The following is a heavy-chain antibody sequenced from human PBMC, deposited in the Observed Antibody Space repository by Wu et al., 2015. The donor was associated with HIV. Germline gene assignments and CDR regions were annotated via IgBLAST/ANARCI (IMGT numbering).Heavy chain of an antibody. CDR1: GYIFAGYY. Sequence: QVQLVQSGAEVKKPGASVKVSCKASGYIFAGYYMEWVRQTPGQGLEWMGWIDPRSGGTNYAQKFQDRVTLTRDTSITTAYMEMSGLRSDDTAVYYCARDYYDCLTTYSHYFFDLWGQGTLVTVSS. J-gene: IGHJ4*02. V-gene: IGHV1-2*02. CDR3: ARDYYDCLTTYSHYFFDL. CDR2: IDPRSGGT. D-gene: IGHD3-9*01.